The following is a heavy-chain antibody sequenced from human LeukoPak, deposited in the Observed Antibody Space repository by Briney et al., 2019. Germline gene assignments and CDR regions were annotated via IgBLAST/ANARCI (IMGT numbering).Heavy chain of an antibody. CDR3: ARRDTAMGDYFDY. D-gene: IGHD5-18*01. V-gene: IGHV7-4-1*02. Sequence: SVRVSCRASGYTFTSYSMNWVRQASGQALECMRDNNNNTGNPTYAQGFTGRFVFSLDTSVSTAYLQISSLKAEDTAVYYCARRDTAMGDYFDYWGQGTLVTVSS. CDR2: NNNNTGNP. J-gene: IGHJ4*02. CDR1: GYTFTSYS.